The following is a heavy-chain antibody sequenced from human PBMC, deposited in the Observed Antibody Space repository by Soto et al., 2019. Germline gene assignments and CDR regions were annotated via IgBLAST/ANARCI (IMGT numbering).Heavy chain of an antibody. D-gene: IGHD6-13*01. CDR2: ISYDGSNK. J-gene: IGHJ3*02. Sequence: GGSLRLSCAASGFTFSSYAMHWVRQAPGKGLEWVAVISYDGSNKYYADSVKGRFTISRDNSKNTLYLQMNSLRAEDTAVYYCARISSSWSRAFDIWGQGTMVTVSS. CDR1: GFTFSSYA. CDR3: ARISSSWSRAFDI. V-gene: IGHV3-30-3*01.